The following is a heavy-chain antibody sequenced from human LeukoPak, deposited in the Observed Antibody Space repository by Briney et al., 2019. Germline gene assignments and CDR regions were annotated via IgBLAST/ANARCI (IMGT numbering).Heavy chain of an antibody. CDR2: IKSDGSNT. CDR1: GFTFSSYW. J-gene: IGHJ6*02. Sequence: GGSLRLSCAAPGFTFSSYWMHWVRQAPGKGLVWVSRIKSDGSNTNYADSVKGRFTISRDNAQTSLYLQMSSLRAEDTAVYYCARDPYSSSWSYGMDVWGQGTTVTVSS. CDR3: ARDPYSSSWSYGMDV. V-gene: IGHV3-74*01. D-gene: IGHD6-13*01.